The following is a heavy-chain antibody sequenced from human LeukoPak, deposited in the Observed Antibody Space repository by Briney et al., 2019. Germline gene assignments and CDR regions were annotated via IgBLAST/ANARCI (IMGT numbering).Heavy chain of an antibody. J-gene: IGHJ4*02. D-gene: IGHD6-6*01. CDR3: ARAARPGFDY. V-gene: IGHV3-21*01. CDR1: GFTFSSYS. CDR2: VSSSSSYI. Sequence: GGSLRLSCAASGFTFSSYSMNWVRQAPGKGLEWVSSVSSSSSYIYYADSVKGRFTISRDNAKNSLYLQMNSLRAEDTAVYYCARAARPGFDYWGQGTLVTVSS.